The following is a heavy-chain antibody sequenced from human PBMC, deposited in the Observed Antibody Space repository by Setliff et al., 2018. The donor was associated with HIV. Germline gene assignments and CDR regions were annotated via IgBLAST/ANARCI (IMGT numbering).Heavy chain of an antibody. D-gene: IGHD3-9*01. CDR1: GGTFSSYA. J-gene: IGHJ4*02. CDR2: INPSGGST. V-gene: IGHV1-46*01. Sequence: ASVKVSCKASGGTFSSYAISWVRQAPGQGLEWMGEINPSGGSTSYSEKFRGRATMTRDTSRSTVYMELSSLRFDDTAVYYCARVPILRYASPVDMWGQGTLVTVSS. CDR3: ARVPILRYASPVDM.